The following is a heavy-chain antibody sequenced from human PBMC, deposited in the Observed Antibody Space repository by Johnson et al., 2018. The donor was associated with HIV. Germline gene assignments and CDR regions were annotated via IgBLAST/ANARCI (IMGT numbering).Heavy chain of an antibody. J-gene: IGHJ3*02. CDR1: GYTFSSYA. CDR2: ISYDANNK. D-gene: IGHD6-13*01. CDR3: ARGSPHSSSWYGAFDI. V-gene: IGHV3-30*14. Sequence: QVQLVESGGGVVQPGRSLRLSCAASGYTFSSYAMHWVRQAPGKGLEWVAVISYDANNKYYADSVKGRFTISRDNSDNTLYLQMNSLRAGDTAVYYCARGSPHSSSWYGAFDIWGQGTMVTVSS.